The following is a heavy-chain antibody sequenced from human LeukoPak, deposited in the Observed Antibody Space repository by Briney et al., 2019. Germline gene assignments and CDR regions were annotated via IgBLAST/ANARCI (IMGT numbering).Heavy chain of an antibody. V-gene: IGHV1-18*01. Sequence: ASVKVSCKASGYTFTSYGISWVRQAPGQGLEWMGWISAYNGNTNYAQKLQGRVTMTTDTSTSTAYMELRSLRSDDTAVYYCARVHIRVPQNYYYYYMDVWGKGTTVTVSS. D-gene: IGHD1-1*01. CDR2: ISAYNGNT. CDR3: ARVHIRVPQNYYYYYMDV. J-gene: IGHJ6*03. CDR1: GYTFTSYG.